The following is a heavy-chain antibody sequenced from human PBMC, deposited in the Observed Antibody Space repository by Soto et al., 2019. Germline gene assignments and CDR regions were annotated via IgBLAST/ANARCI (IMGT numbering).Heavy chain of an antibody. CDR2: INHSAST. J-gene: IGHJ4*02. CDR1: GGSFSGYY. CDR3: ARGPVGYCSSTSCFVYFDY. Sequence: SETLSLTCAVYGGSFSGYYWSWIRQPPGKGLEWIGEINHSASTNYNPSLKSRVTISVDTSKNQLSLNLSSVTAADTAVYYCARGPVGYCSSTSCFVYFDYWGQGTLVTVSS. V-gene: IGHV4-34*01. D-gene: IGHD2-2*03.